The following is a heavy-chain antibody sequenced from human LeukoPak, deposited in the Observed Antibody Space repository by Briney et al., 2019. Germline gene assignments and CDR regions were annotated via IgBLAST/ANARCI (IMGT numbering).Heavy chain of an antibody. D-gene: IGHD3-3*01. CDR2: ISSRSDYI. J-gene: IGHJ4*02. CDR3: ARDRQEEYYDFWSGYYGPGDY. CDR1: GFTFSSFT. Sequence: GGSLRLSCAASGFTFSSFTMNWVRQAPGKGLEWVSTISSRSDYIYYADSVKGRFTISRDNAKNSVYLQMNSLRAEDAAVYYCARDRQEEYYDFWSGYYGPGDYWGQGTLVTVSS. V-gene: IGHV3-21*01.